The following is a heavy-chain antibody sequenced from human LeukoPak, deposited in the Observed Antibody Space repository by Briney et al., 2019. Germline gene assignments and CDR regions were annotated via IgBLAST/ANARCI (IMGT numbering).Heavy chain of an antibody. Sequence: GASVKVSCKASGFTFSKSAVQWVRQSRGQRPEWIGWIVVASGNTNYAQKFQERVTFTRDMSTSTAYMELSSLRSEDTAVYYCAAEWTSPTTPPTRFDCWGQGALVTVSS. CDR1: GFTFSKSA. CDR2: IVVASGNT. D-gene: IGHD1-26*01. J-gene: IGHJ4*02. CDR3: AAEWTSPTTPPTRFDC. V-gene: IGHV1-58*01.